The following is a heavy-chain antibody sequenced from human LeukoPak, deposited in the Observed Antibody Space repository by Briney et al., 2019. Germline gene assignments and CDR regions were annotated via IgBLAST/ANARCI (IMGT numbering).Heavy chain of an antibody. J-gene: IGHJ3*02. D-gene: IGHD2-2*03. CDR1: GYRFTSYW. CDR2: IYSGDSDT. Sequence: GAPLKISCKGSGYRFTSYWIGWVRQMPGKGLEWMGIIYSGDSDTRYSPSFQGQVTISADKSITTAYLQWSSLKASDTAMYYCARHHGSSPKAFDIWGQGTMVTVSS. V-gene: IGHV5-51*01. CDR3: ARHHGSSPKAFDI.